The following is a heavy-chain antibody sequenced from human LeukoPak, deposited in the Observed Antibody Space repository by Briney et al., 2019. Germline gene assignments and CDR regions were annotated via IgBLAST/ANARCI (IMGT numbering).Heavy chain of an antibody. CDR3: ARSAGYCSGGSCYRAGNFDY. J-gene: IGHJ4*02. V-gene: IGHV4-34*01. D-gene: IGHD2-15*01. Sequence: SETLSLTCAVYGGSFSGYYWSWIRQPPGKGLEWIGEMNHSGSTNYNPSLKSRVTISVDTSKNQFSLKLSSVTAADTAVYYCARSAGYCSGGSCYRAGNFDYWGQGTLVTVSP. CDR2: MNHSGST. CDR1: GGSFSGYY.